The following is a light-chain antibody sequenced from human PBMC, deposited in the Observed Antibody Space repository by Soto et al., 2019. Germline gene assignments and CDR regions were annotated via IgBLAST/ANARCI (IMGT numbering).Light chain of an antibody. J-gene: IGKJ1*01. CDR2: ATS. V-gene: IGKV3-20*01. CDR1: QSVSSSY. CDR3: QQYGDSRT. Sequence: ELVLTQSPGTLSLSPGERATLSCRASQSVSSSYLAWYQQKPGQAPRLLIYATSSRATGIPDRFSGSGSGADVTLTISRLEPEDFAVYYCQQYGDSRTFGQGTKVEIK.